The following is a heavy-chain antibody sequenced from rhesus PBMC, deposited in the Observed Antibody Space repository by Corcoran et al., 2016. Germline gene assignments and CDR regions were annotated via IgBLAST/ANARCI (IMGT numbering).Heavy chain of an antibody. Sequence: QVQLQESGPGVVKPSETLSLPCAVSGGSFSDSHWWSWIRQPPGKGLWWIGYISGSGTNTNHNPSRRSRVTSSKDTSKNQFSVKLSSVTAADTAVYYCARLSGWSDAFDFWGHGLGVTVSS. CDR2: ISGSGTNT. D-gene: IGHD6-37*01. CDR1: GGSFSDSHW. CDR3: ARLSGWSDAFDF. V-gene: IGHV4S10*01. J-gene: IGHJ3*01.